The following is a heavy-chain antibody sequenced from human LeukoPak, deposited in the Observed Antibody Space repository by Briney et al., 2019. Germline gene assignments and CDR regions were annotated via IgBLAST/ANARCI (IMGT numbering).Heavy chain of an antibody. CDR3: ARGTYYYGSGSYPAGFDY. CDR1: GGSISSYY. V-gene: IGHV4-59*01. Sequence: SETLSLTCTVSGGSISSYYWSWIRQPPGKGLEWIGYIYYSGSTNYNPSLKSRVTISVDTSKNQFSLKLSSVTAADTAVYYCARGTYYYGSGSYPAGFDYWGQGTLVTVSS. J-gene: IGHJ4*02. D-gene: IGHD3-10*01. CDR2: IYYSGST.